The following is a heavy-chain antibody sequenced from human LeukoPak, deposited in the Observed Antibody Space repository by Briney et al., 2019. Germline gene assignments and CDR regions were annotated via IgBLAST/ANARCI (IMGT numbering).Heavy chain of an antibody. J-gene: IGHJ4*02. V-gene: IGHV3-23*01. CDR3: AKDETRHRVSYFDY. D-gene: IGHD3-10*01. Sequence: GLSLRLSCAASGFTFSSYAMSWVRQAPGKGLEWVSAISGSGGSTYYADSVKGRFTLSRDNAKNPLYLQMNSLRAEDTAVYYCAKDETRHRVSYFDYWGQGALVTVSS. CDR1: GFTFSSYA. CDR2: ISGSGGST.